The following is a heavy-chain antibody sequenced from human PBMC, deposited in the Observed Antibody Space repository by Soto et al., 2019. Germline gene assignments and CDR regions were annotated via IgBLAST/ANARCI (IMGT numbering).Heavy chain of an antibody. CDR3: AHRLPAYGDSRRWAWFDP. D-gene: IGHD4-17*01. J-gene: IGHJ5*02. Sequence: SGPTLVNPTPTLTLTCTFSGFSLSTSGVGVGWIRQPPGKALEWLALIYWDDDKRYSPSLKSRLTITKDTSKNQVVLKMTNMDPVDTATYYCAHRLPAYGDSRRWAWFDPWGQGTLVTVSS. CDR1: GFSLSTSGVG. V-gene: IGHV2-5*02. CDR2: IYWDDDK.